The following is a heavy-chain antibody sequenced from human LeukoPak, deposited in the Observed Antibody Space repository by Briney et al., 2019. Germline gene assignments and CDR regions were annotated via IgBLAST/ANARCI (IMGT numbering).Heavy chain of an antibody. V-gene: IGHV4-61*02. CDR1: GASISGSGYY. CDR3: ARGPTTVTRAFDY. D-gene: IGHD4-17*01. CDR2: IYTSGNT. J-gene: IGHJ4*02. Sequence: SETLSLTCTVSGASISGSGYYWSWIRQPAGKGLEWIGRIYTSGNTNYNPSLKSRVTMLVDTSKNQFSLKLSSVTAADTAVYYCARGPTTVTRAFDYWGQGTLVTVSS.